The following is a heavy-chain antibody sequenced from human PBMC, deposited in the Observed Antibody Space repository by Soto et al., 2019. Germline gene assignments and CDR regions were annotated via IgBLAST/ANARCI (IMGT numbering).Heavy chain of an antibody. CDR1: GFTFSSYA. D-gene: IGHD2-15*01. Sequence: EVQLVESGGGLVQPGGSLRLSCAASGFTFSSYAMHWVRQAPGKGLEYVSAISSNGGSTYYANSVKGRFTISRDNSKNTLYLQMGSLRAEDMVVDYCERGVVVVTATYGMDVWGQGTTVTVSS. CDR3: ERGVVVVTATYGMDV. CDR2: ISSNGGST. J-gene: IGHJ6*02. V-gene: IGHV3-64*01.